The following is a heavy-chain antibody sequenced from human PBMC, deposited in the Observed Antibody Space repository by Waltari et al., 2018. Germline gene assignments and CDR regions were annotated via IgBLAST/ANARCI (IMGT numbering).Heavy chain of an antibody. D-gene: IGHD3-3*01. CDR3: ARGAVYDFWSGYYTDYFDY. J-gene: IGHJ4*02. V-gene: IGHV4-4*07. CDR1: GGSISSYY. Sequence: QVQLQESGPGLVKPSETLSLTCTVSGGSISSYYWSWTRQPAGKGLEWIGRIYTSGSTNYNPSLKSRVTMSVDTSKNQFSLKLSSVTAADTAVYYCARGAVYDFWSGYYTDYFDYWGQGTLVTVSS. CDR2: IYTSGST.